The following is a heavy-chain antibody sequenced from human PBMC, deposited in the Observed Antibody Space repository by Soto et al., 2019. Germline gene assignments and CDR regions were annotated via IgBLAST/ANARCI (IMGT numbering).Heavy chain of an antibody. Sequence: SSETLSLTCTVSGGSINTFYWSWVRQPAGKGLEWIGRIFSSGSTSFNPSLESRVAMSVDTSKNHFSLNLSSVTAADMAVYYCAREGSYSAYNFAHGIQLWSFDFWGQGALVTVSS. D-gene: IGHD5-12*01. V-gene: IGHV4-4*07. CDR3: AREGSYSAYNFAHGIQLWSFDF. CDR2: IFSSGST. CDR1: GGSINTFY. J-gene: IGHJ4*02.